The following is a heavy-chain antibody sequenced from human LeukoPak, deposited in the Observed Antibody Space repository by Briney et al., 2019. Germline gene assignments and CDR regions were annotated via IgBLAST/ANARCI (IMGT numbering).Heavy chain of an antibody. J-gene: IGHJ3*02. V-gene: IGHV4-61*02. D-gene: IGHD3-22*01. Sequence: PSQTLSLTCTVSGGSISSGSYYWSWIRQPAGKGLEWIGRIYTSGSTNYNPSLKSRVTISVDTSKNQFSLKLSSVTAADTAVYYCAVTYYYDSSGYHPHAFDIWGQGTMVTVSS. CDR3: AVTYYYDSSGYHPHAFDI. CDR1: GGSISSGSYY. CDR2: IYTSGST.